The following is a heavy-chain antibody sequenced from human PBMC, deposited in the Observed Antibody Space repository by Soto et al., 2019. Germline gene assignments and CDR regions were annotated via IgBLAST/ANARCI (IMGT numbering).Heavy chain of an antibody. Sequence: GGSLRLSCAASGFTFSDYYMSWIRQAPGKGLEWVSYISSSSSYTNYADSVKGRFTISRDNAKNSLYLQMNSLRAEDTAVYYCARDNVEMATIAYFYYWGQGTLVTVSS. CDR3: ARDNVEMATIAYFYY. V-gene: IGHV3-11*06. CDR2: ISSSSSYT. D-gene: IGHD5-12*01. CDR1: GFTFSDYY. J-gene: IGHJ4*02.